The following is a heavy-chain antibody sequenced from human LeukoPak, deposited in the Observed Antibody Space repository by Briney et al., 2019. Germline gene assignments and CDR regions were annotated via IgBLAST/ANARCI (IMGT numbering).Heavy chain of an antibody. V-gene: IGHV3-74*01. Sequence: PGGSLRLSCAASGFTFSSYWMHWVRQAPGKGLVWVSRINSDGSSTSYADSVKGRFTISRDNAKNTLYLQMNSLRAEDTAVYYCARDWGTIAAAVPYYGMDVWGQGTTVTVSS. J-gene: IGHJ6*02. D-gene: IGHD6-13*01. CDR3: ARDWGTIAAAVPYYGMDV. CDR2: INSDGSST. CDR1: GFTFSSYW.